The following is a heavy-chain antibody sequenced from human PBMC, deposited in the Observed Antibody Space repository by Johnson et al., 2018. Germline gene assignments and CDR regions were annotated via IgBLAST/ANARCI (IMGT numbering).Heavy chain of an antibody. D-gene: IGHD6-13*01. CDR1: GFIFSSYA. Sequence: EVQLLESGGGLVQXGGSLRLXCAVSGFIFSSYAMSWVRRAPGMGLEWVSTTSGSGGTTYYADSVKGRFTISRDNSKNTLYLQMASLRADDTAVYYCAQDRPAAAGSWYMGVWGIGTTVTVSS. V-gene: IGHV3-23*01. J-gene: IGHJ6*03. CDR3: AQDRPAAAGSWYMGV. CDR2: TSGSGGTT.